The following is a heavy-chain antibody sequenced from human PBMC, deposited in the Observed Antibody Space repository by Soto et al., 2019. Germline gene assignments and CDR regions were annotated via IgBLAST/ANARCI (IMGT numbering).Heavy chain of an antibody. CDR1: GFTFSTYA. J-gene: IGHJ6*02. CDR3: VKGYWKGDV. V-gene: IGHV3-23*01. D-gene: IGHD1-1*01. CDR2: ISGSGGSI. Sequence: EVPLLESGGGLVQPGGSLRLSCAASGFTFSTYAMNWVRQAPGNGLEWVSAISGSGGSIHYADSVKGRFTISRDNSKHPLDLQMNSLRDVDTAVYHCVKGYWKGDVWGQGTTVTVSS.